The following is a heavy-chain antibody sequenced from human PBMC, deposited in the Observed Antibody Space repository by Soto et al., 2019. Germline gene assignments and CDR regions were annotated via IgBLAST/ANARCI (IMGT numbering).Heavy chain of an antibody. Sequence: EVQLVESGGGLVKPGGSLRLSCAASGFTFSSYSMNWVRQAPGKGLEWVSSISSSSSYIYYADSVKGRFTISGDNAKNSLYLQMNSLRAEDTAVYYCARDRDTMVPRYYYYYYGMDVWGQGTTVTVSS. CDR2: ISSSSSYI. V-gene: IGHV3-21*01. CDR3: ARDRDTMVPRYYYYYYGMDV. J-gene: IGHJ6*02. D-gene: IGHD3-10*01. CDR1: GFTFSSYS.